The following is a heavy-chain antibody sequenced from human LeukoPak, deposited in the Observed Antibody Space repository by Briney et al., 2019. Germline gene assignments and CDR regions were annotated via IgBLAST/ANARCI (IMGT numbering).Heavy chain of an antibody. CDR3: ASGITMVRGVITDY. V-gene: IGHV3-11*06. CDR2: ISSSSSYT. D-gene: IGHD3-10*01. CDR1: GFTFSYYY. Sequence: GGSLRLSCAASGFTFSYYYMSWIRQAPGKGLEWVSYISSSSSYTNYADSVKGRFTISRDNAKNSLYLQMNSLRAEDTAVYYCASGITMVRGVITDYWGQGTLVTVSS. J-gene: IGHJ4*02.